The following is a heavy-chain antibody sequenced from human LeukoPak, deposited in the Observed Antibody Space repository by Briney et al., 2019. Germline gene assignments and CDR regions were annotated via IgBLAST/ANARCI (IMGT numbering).Heavy chain of an antibody. CDR2: ISDSGDYT. CDR1: GFTFSSYA. CDR3: AKDTSIGKYCTNGVCSPFDY. D-gene: IGHD2-8*01. V-gene: IGHV3-23*01. J-gene: IGHJ4*02. Sequence: GGSLRLSCAGSGFTFSSYAMSWVRQAPGQGLEWVSVISDSGDYTSYADSVRGRFTISRDNSRNTLYLQMISLRPEDTAVYYCAKDTSIGKYCTNGVCSPFDYWGQGALVTVSS.